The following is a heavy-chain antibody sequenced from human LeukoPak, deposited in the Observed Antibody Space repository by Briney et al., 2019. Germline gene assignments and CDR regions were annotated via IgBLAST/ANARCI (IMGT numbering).Heavy chain of an antibody. CDR1: GFTFSTYW. CDR2: IKQDGSEE. CDR3: VRGPNQYDSSGPN. D-gene: IGHD3-22*01. J-gene: IGHJ4*02. Sequence: PGGSLRLSCVASGFTFSTYWMSWVRQAPGKGLEWVANIKQDGSEEYYVDSVKGRFTISRDNAKNSLYLQMNSLRAEDTAVYYCVRGPNQYDSSGPNWGQGTLVIVSS. V-gene: IGHV3-7*01.